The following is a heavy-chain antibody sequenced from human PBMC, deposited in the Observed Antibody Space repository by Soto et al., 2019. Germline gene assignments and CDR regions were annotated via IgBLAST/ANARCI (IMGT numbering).Heavy chain of an antibody. J-gene: IGHJ4*02. V-gene: IGHV1-2*04. CDR2: INPNSGGT. CDR1: GYTFTGYY. Sequence: ASVKVSCKASGYTFTGYYMHWVRQAPGQGLEWMGWINPNSGGTNYAQKFQGWVTMTRDTSISTAYMELSRLRSDDTAVYYCARGSTLYPFCISTSCYGTFDYWGKGTLVTVSS. D-gene: IGHD2-2*01. CDR3: ARGSTLYPFCISTSCYGTFDY.